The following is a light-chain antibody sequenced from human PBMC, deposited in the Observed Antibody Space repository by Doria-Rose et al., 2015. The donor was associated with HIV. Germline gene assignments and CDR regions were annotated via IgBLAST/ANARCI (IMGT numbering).Light chain of an antibody. J-gene: IGKJ2*01. CDR3: QQYGSSPQNT. Sequence: LTQSPGTLSLSPGERATLSCRASQSVSSSYLAWYQQKPGQAPRLLIYVASNRATGIPDRFSGSGSGTDFTLTISRLEPEDFAVYFCQQYGSSPQNTFGQGTKVEIK. CDR2: VAS. V-gene: IGKV3-20*01. CDR1: QSVSSSY.